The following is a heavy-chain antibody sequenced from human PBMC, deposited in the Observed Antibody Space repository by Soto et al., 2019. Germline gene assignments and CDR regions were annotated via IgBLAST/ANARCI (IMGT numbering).Heavy chain of an antibody. V-gene: IGHV6-1*01. CDR3: YYYGMDV. CDR1: GDSVSSNSAA. CDR2: TYYRSRWYN. Sequence: PSQTLSLTCAISGDSVSSNSAAWNWIRQSPSRGLEWLGRTYYRSRWYNDYAVSVKSRITINPDTSKNQFSLHLNSVTPEDTAAYYYYYYGMDVWGQGTTVTVSS. J-gene: IGHJ6*02.